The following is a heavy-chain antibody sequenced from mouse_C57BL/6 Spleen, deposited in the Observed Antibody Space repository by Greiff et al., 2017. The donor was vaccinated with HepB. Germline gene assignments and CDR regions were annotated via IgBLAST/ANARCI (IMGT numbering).Heavy chain of an antibody. CDR2: IYPSDSET. CDR1: GYTFTSYW. CDR3: ARGNYYGSSYESGLDY. J-gene: IGHJ2*01. D-gene: IGHD1-1*01. Sequence: QVQLQQPGAELVRPGSSVKLSCKASGYTFTSYWMDWVKQRPGQGLEWIGNIYPSDSETHYNQKFKDKATLTVDKSSSTAYMQLSSLTSEDSAVYYCARGNYYGSSYESGLDYWGQGTTLTVSS. V-gene: IGHV1-61*01.